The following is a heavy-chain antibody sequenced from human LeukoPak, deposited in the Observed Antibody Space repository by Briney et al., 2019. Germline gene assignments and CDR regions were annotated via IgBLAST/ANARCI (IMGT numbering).Heavy chain of an antibody. CDR3: AKDQPGDGYNSI. D-gene: IGHD5-24*01. J-gene: IGHJ4*02. CDR1: GFIFRNYG. V-gene: IGHV3-23*01. Sequence: GGSLRLSCAASGFIFRNYGMSWVRQAPGKGLEWVSTVHGRNYYADSVKGRFIISRDDSRSTLYLQMDNLRVEDTAVYYCAKDQPGDGYNSIWGQGTLVTVSS. CDR2: VHGRN.